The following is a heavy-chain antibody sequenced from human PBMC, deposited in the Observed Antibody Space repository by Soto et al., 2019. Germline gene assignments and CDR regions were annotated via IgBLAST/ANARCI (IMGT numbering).Heavy chain of an antibody. CDR3: ARDVYSSGPFDP. Sequence: SVKVSCKASGGTFSSYAISWVRQAPGQGLEWMGGIIPIFGTANCAQKFQGRVTITADKSTSTAYMELSSLRSEDTAVYYCARDVYSSGPFDPWGQGTLVTVSS. CDR2: IIPIFGTA. J-gene: IGHJ5*02. V-gene: IGHV1-69*06. CDR1: GGTFSSYA. D-gene: IGHD6-19*01.